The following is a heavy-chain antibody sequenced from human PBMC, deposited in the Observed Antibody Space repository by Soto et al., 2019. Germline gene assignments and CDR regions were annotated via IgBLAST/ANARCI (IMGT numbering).Heavy chain of an antibody. CDR1: GFTFSSYA. V-gene: IGHV3-23*01. J-gene: IGHJ6*02. D-gene: IGHD1-7*01. CDR2: ISGSGGST. CDR3: AKALAFGRTGITYSDYYYYLIAV. Sequence: GGSLRLSCAASGFTFSSYAMSRVRQAPGKGLEWVSAISGSGGSTYYADSVKGRFTISRDNSKNTLYLQMNSLRAEDTAVYYCAKALAFGRTGITYSDYYYYLIAVWGQGTTVPVSS.